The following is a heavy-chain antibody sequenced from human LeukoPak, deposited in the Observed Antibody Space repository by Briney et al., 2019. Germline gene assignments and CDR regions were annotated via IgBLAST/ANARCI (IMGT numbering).Heavy chain of an antibody. Sequence: GGSLRLSCAVSGITLSNYGMSWVRQAPGKGLEWVAGISDSGGRTNYADSVKGRFTISRDNPKNTLYLEMNSLRAEDTAVYFCAKRGVVIRVILVGFHKEAYYFDSWGQGALVTVSS. V-gene: IGHV3-23*01. CDR1: GITLSNYG. D-gene: IGHD3-22*01. CDR2: ISDSGGRT. J-gene: IGHJ4*02. CDR3: AKRGVVIRVILVGFHKEAYYFDS.